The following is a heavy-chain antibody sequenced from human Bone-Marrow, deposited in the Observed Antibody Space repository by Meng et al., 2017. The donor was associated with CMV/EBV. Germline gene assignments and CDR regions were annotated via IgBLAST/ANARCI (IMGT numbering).Heavy chain of an antibody. V-gene: IGHV3-66*02. D-gene: IGHD3-16*02. Sequence: FTFSGFLLHWVRQAPGKGLEWVSVIYSGGSTYYADSVKGRFTISRDNSKNTLYLQMNSLRAEDTAVYYCARAPRGITFGGVIGHVDYWGQGTLVTVSS. J-gene: IGHJ4*02. CDR3: ARAPRGITFGGVIGHVDY. CDR2: IYSGGST. CDR1: FTFSGFL.